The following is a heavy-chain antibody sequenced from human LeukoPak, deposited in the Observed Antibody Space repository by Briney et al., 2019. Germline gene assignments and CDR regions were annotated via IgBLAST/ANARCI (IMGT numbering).Heavy chain of an antibody. J-gene: IGHJ4*02. CDR1: GGSISSGTYY. CDR2: IYTSGST. V-gene: IGHV4-61*02. Sequence: SETLSLTCTVSGGSISSGTYYWTWIRQPAGKGLEWIGRIYTSGSTNYNPSLKSRVTISVDTSKNQFSLKLRSVTAADTAVYYCARDVGATPGYFDYWGQGTLVTVSS. CDR3: ARDVGATPGYFDY. D-gene: IGHD1-26*01.